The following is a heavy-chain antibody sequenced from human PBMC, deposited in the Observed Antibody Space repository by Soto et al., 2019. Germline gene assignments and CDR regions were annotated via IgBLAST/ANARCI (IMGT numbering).Heavy chain of an antibody. D-gene: IGHD3-16*01. Sequence: QAQLQESGPGLVKPSQTLSLTCTVSGGSIGSGDYYWGWIRQPPGKGLEWIGYIYYSGTTSYNPSLKRRVSMSVDTSKNEFSLKMSAVTVADTAVYYCVIVNQGGRADENWFDPWGQGTLVTVSS. CDR2: IYYSGTT. J-gene: IGHJ5*02. CDR1: GGSIGSGDYY. CDR3: VIVNQGGRADENWFDP. V-gene: IGHV4-30-4*01.